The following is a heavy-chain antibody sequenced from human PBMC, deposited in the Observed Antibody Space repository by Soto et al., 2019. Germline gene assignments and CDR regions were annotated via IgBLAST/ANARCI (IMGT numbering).Heavy chain of an antibody. CDR2: ISYDGSNK. J-gene: IGHJ5*02. D-gene: IGHD6-19*01. CDR1: GFTFSSYG. CDR3: AKEPSSGWYWAINWFDP. Sequence: QVQLVESGGGVVQPGRSLRLSCAASGFTFSSYGMHWVRQAPGKGLEWVAVISYDGSNKYYADSVKGRFTISRDNSKNAXYLQMNSLRAEDTAVYYCAKEPSSGWYWAINWFDPWGQGTLVTVSS. V-gene: IGHV3-30*18.